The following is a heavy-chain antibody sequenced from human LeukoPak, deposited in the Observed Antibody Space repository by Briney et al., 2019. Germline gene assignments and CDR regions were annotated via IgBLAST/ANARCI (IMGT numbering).Heavy chain of an antibody. CDR2: ISSSSSYI. CDR3: ARVATMIDRYFDY. V-gene: IGHV3-21*01. Sequence: PGGSLRLSCAASGFTFSSYSMNWVRQAPGKGLEWVSSISSSSSYIYYADSVKGRFTISRDDAKNSLYLQMNSLRAEDTAVYYCARVATMIDRYFDYWGQGTLVTVSS. CDR1: GFTFSSYS. D-gene: IGHD3-22*01. J-gene: IGHJ4*02.